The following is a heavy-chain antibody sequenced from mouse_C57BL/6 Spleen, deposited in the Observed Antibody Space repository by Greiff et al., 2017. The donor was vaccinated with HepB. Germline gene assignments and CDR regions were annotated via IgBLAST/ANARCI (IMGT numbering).Heavy chain of an antibody. J-gene: IGHJ3*01. CDR2: IRLKSDNYAT. V-gene: IGHV6-3*01. D-gene: IGHD2-3*01. CDR1: GFTFSNYW. Sequence: EVKLMESGGGLVQPGGSMKLSCVASGFTFSNYWMNWVRQSPEKGLEWVAQIRLKSDNYATHYAESVKGRFTISRDDSKSSVYLQMNNLRAEDTGIYYCTVYDSFAYWGQGTLVTVSA. CDR3: TVYDSFAY.